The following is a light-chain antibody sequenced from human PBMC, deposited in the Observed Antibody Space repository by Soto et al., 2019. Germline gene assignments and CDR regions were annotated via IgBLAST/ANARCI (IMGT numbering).Light chain of an antibody. V-gene: IGKV1-39*01. CDR1: PSINRF. CDR3: QQSYSSPQT. J-gene: IGKJ1*01. CDR2: AAS. Sequence: DIQMTQSPSSLSASVGDRISITCRAGPSINRFLNWYQQKPGQAHKLLIYAASSLQSGVPSRFSGSGSGTDFTLTISSLQPEDFATYYCQQSYSSPQTFGQGTKVEIK.